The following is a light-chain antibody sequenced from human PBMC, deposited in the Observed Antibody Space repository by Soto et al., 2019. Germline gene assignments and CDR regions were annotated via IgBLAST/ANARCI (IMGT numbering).Light chain of an antibody. J-gene: IGLJ2*01. Sequence: QSALTQPASVSGSPGQSITISCTGANSDVGAYDYVSWYQHHPGKAPKLMISDVSNRPSGVSNRFSGSKSGNTASLTISGLQAEDEADYYCRSYTGSSTVVFGGGTKLTVL. CDR1: NSDVGAYDY. V-gene: IGLV2-14*03. CDR3: RSYTGSSTVV. CDR2: DVS.